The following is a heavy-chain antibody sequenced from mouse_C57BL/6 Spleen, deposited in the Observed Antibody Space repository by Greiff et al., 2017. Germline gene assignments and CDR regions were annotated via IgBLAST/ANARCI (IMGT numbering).Heavy chain of an antibody. D-gene: IGHD1-1*01. CDR2: IYIGNGYT. CDR3: ARRGYYYGSSYEVPFDY. CDR1: GYTFTSYG. J-gene: IGHJ2*01. V-gene: IGHV1-58*01. Sequence: EVQLQQSGAELVRPGSSVKMSCKTSGYTFTSYGINWVKQRPGQGLEWIGYIYIGNGYTEYNEKFKGKATLTSVTSSSTAYMQLSSLTSEDSAIYFCARRGYYYGSSYEVPFDYWGQGTTLTVSS.